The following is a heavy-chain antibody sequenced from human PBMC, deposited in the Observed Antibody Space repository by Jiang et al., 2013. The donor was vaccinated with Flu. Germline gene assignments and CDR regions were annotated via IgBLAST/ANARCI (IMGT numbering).Heavy chain of an antibody. D-gene: IGHD3-3*01. CDR3: AKDRLPTYYDLWSTYSLDY. J-gene: IGHJ4*02. CDR2: ISVSGGRS. V-gene: IGHV3-23*01. Sequence: QLLESGGGFVQPGGSLRLSCTASGFTFSSYAMSWVRQAPGKGLEWVSTISVSGGRSDYGDSVKGRFTISRDNANNALYLQMSSLRAEDTAIYFCAKDRLPTYYDLWSTYSLDYWGQGTLVTVSS. CDR1: GFTFSSYA.